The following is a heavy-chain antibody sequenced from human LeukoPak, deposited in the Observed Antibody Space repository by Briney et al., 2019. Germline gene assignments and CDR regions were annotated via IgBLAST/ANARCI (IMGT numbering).Heavy chain of an antibody. CDR2: ISSSNSYI. CDR1: GFTFSSYS. D-gene: IGHD5-24*01. Sequence: GSLRLSCAASGFTFSSYSMNWVRQAPGKGLEWVSSISSSNSYIYYADSVKGRFTISRDNAKNSLYLQMNSLRAEDTAVYYCARGRPFDYWGQGTLVTVSS. J-gene: IGHJ4*02. V-gene: IGHV3-21*01. CDR3: ARGRPFDY.